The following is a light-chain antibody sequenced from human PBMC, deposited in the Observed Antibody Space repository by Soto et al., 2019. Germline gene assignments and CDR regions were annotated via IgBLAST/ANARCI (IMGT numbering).Light chain of an antibody. CDR1: KNDIGVYDF. V-gene: IGLV2-8*01. Sequence: QAVLTQPPSTSGSPGQPVTISCTGTKNDIGVYDFVSWDQHHPGKAPRLIIYEVVQRPSGVPDRFSGSTSGNTASLTVSGLQAEDEADYFCKSYAGSNTYVFGSGTKV. CDR3: KSYAGSNTYV. CDR2: EVV. J-gene: IGLJ1*01.